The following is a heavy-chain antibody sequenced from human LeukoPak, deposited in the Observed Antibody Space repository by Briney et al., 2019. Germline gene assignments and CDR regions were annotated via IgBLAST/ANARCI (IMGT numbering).Heavy chain of an antibody. J-gene: IGHJ4*02. CDR1: GFTFSSYA. CDR3: AKRVGVVPAAISVSYFDY. V-gene: IGHV3-23*01. Sequence: GGSLRLSCAASGFTFSSYAMSWVRQAPGKGLEWVSAISGSGGSTYYADSVKGRFTISRDNSKNTLYLQMNSLRAEDTAVYYCAKRVGVVPAAISVSYFDYWGQGTLVTVSS. CDR2: ISGSGGST. D-gene: IGHD2-2*02.